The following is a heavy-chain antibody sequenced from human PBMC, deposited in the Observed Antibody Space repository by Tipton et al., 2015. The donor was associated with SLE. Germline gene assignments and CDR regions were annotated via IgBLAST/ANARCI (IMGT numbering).Heavy chain of an antibody. CDR1: GYRFTSYW. CDR2: TYPGDADT. V-gene: IGHV5-51*01. CDR3: ARQHDDAFDI. Sequence: QLVQSGPEVKKPGESLKISCKGSGYRFTSYWIGWVRQMPGKGLEWRGITYPGDADTRYSPSFQGQVTISADKSISTAYLQWSSLKASDTAMYYCARQHDDAFDIWGQWTMVMVSS. J-gene: IGHJ3*02.